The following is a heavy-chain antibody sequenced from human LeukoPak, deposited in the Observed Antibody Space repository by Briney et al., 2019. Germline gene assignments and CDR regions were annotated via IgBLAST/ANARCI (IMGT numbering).Heavy chain of an antibody. Sequence: SVKVSCKASGGTFSSYAISWVRQAPGQGLEWMGRIIPIFGTANYAQKFQGRVTITTDESTSTAYMELSSLRSEDTAVYYCAREGVDTAMVLVGWGQGTLVTVSS. CDR3: AREGVDTAMVLVG. J-gene: IGHJ4*02. V-gene: IGHV1-69*05. D-gene: IGHD5-18*01. CDR2: IIPIFGTA. CDR1: GGTFSSYA.